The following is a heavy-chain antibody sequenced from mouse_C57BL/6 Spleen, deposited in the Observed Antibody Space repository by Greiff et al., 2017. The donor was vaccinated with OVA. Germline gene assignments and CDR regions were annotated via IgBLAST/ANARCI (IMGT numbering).Heavy chain of an antibody. CDR3: ARERDYGNYAWFAY. Sequence: QVQLQQSGPELVKPGASVKISCKASGYSFTSYYIHWVKQRPGQGLEWIGWIYPGSGNTKYNEKFKGKATLTADTTSSTAYMQLSSLTSEDSAVYYCARERDYGNYAWFAYWGQGTLVTVSA. J-gene: IGHJ3*01. CDR1: GYSFTSYY. D-gene: IGHD2-1*01. CDR2: IYPGSGNT. V-gene: IGHV1-66*01.